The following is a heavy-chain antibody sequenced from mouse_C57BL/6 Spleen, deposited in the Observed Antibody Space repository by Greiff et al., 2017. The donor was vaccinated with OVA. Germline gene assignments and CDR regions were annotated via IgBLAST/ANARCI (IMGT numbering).Heavy chain of an antibody. Sequence: EVQLVESGGGLVKPGGSLKLSCAASGFTFSDYGMHWVRQAPEQGLEWVAYISRGSSTIYYADTVKGRFTISRDNAKNTLFLPMTSLRSEDTAMYYCARDGYYAMDYWGQGTSVTVSS. V-gene: IGHV5-17*01. CDR2: ISRGSSTI. CDR3: ARDGYYAMDY. CDR1: GFTFSDYG. J-gene: IGHJ4*01.